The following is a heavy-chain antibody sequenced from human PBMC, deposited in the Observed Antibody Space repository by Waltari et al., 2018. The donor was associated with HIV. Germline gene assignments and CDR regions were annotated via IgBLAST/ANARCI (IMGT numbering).Heavy chain of an antibody. V-gene: IGHV1-18*01. CDR1: GYNFPNYG. CDR3: ARDWGGY. Sequence: QVQLVQSGAEMKKPGASVKVSCKATGYNFPNYGITWVRQAPGQGLEWMGWISDYNGQTKYAQKFQGRVTMTRDTSTSTVYMEMSSLRSDDTAVYYCARDWGGYWGQGTLVSVSS. D-gene: IGHD3-16*01. CDR2: ISDYNGQT. J-gene: IGHJ4*02.